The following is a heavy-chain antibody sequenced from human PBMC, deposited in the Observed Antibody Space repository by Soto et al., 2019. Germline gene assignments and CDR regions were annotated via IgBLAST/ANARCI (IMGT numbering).Heavy chain of an antibody. D-gene: IGHD5-18*01. CDR3: ASGRVAGYSYGYIDY. CDR1: GFTFSSYG. Sequence: PGGSLRLSCAASGFTFSSYGMHWVRQAPGKGLEWVAVIWYDGSNKYYADSVRGRFTISRDNSKNTLYLQMNSLRAEDTAVYYCASGRVAGYSYGYIDYWGQGTLVTVSS. J-gene: IGHJ4*02. CDR2: IWYDGSNK. V-gene: IGHV3-33*01.